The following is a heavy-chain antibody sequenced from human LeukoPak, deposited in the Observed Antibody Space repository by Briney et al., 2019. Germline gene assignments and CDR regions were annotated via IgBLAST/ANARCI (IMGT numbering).Heavy chain of an antibody. Sequence: ASVKVSCKASGYTFTSYYIDWVGQAPGQGLEWMGLINPNSGATTYAQRFQGRVTMTRDTSIRTVYMDLSRLRSDDTAMYYCARDQGWRFDLWGQGTLVTVSS. CDR2: INPNSGAT. CDR3: ARDQGWRFDL. J-gene: IGHJ4*02. CDR1: GYTFTSYY. D-gene: IGHD6-19*01. V-gene: IGHV1-2*02.